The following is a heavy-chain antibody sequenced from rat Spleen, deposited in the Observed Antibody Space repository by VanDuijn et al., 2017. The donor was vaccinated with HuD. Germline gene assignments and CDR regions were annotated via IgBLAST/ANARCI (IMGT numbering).Heavy chain of an antibody. CDR2: ITHTGGDT. CDR1: GFTFRIYG. J-gene: IGHJ2*01. D-gene: IGHD1-5*01. V-gene: IGHV5-31*01. CDR3: TRDRVGGFGY. Sequence: EVQLVESGGGSVQPGRSLKLSCAGSGFTFRIYGMAWVRQAPGKGLEWVASITHTGGDTYYPDSVKGRFTISRDNAKSTLYLQMNSLRSEDTATYYCTRDRVGGFGYWGQGVMVTVSS.